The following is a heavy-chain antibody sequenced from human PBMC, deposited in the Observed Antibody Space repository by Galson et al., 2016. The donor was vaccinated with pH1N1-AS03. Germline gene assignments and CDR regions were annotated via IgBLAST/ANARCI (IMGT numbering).Heavy chain of an antibody. D-gene: IGHD5-12*01. CDR1: GFSLKNSGVG. CDR2: IYWHDDP. CDR3: AHSVGYTYLYYFDS. V-gene: IGHV2-5*01. Sequence: PALVKPTQTLTLTCAFSGFSLKNSGVGVDWIRQPPGKALEWLGHIYWHDDPRYNPSLKNRLTITKDVSKNQVVLTLTEINPTDTATYYCAHSVGYTYLYYFDSWGQGTLVTVSS. J-gene: IGHJ4*02.